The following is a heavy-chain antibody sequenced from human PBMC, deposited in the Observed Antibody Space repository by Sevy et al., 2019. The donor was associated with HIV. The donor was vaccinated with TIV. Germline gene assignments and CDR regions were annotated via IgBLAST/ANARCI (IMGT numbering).Heavy chain of an antibody. CDR1: GYTFTSYG. Sequence: ASVKVSCKASGYTFTSYGISWVRQAPGQGLEWMGWISAYNGNTNYAQKLQGRVTMTTDTSTSTAYMELRSLRSDDPAVYYCARPFHSGLIAVAGTGGDYWGQGTLVTVSS. CDR2: ISAYNGNT. D-gene: IGHD6-19*01. V-gene: IGHV1-18*01. J-gene: IGHJ4*02. CDR3: ARPFHSGLIAVAGTGGDY.